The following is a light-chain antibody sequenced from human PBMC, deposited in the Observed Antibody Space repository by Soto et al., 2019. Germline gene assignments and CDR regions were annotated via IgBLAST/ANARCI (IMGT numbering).Light chain of an antibody. V-gene: IGKV3-15*01. Sequence: EIVISQSPATLSVSSGERSTLSWRASQSVSSNLAWYQQKPGEAPRLLINGASTRATGIPARFSGSGSGTKFTITISSLQSEDFAVYYCQQYNNWPPWTFGQGTKVDIK. J-gene: IGKJ1*01. CDR3: QQYNNWPPWT. CDR1: QSVSSN. CDR2: GAS.